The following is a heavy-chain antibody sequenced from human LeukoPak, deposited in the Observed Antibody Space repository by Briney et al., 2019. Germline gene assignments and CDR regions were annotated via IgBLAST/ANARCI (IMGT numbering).Heavy chain of an antibody. V-gene: IGHV3-23*01. CDR3: AKATVAGYYFDY. Sequence: GGSLRLSCAASGFTFSSYAMSWVRQAPGKGLEWVSAISGNGDSTYYADSVKGRVTISRDNSKNTLFLQMSRLRAEDTAVYYCAKATVAGYYFDYWGQGTLVTVSS. D-gene: IGHD6-19*01. J-gene: IGHJ4*02. CDR2: ISGNGDST. CDR1: GFTFSSYA.